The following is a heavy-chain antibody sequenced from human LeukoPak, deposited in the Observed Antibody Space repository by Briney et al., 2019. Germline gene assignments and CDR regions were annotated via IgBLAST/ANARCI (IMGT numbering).Heavy chain of an antibody. D-gene: IGHD2-8*02. CDR1: GFTFSSYA. CDR3: AKIGMAGGPHLDY. Sequence: GESLKISCAASGFTFSSYAMSWVRQAPGKGLEWVSAISGSGGSTYYAASVKGRFTISRDNSKNTLYLQMNSLRAEDTAVYYCAKIGMAGGPHLDYWGQGTLVTVSS. CDR2: ISGSGGST. V-gene: IGHV3-23*01. J-gene: IGHJ4*02.